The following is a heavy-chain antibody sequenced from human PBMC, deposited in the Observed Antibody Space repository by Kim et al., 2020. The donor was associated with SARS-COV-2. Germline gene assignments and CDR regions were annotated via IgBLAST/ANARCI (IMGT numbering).Heavy chain of an antibody. CDR3: IKDVLAGVSDA. Sequence: GGSLRLSCIASGFTFHDHAMHWVRQAPGKGLEWVSGIIWNGGGVDYADSVKGRFTTSLDKAKNSLYLQMNSLRPDDTALYYCIKDVLAGVSDAWGQGT. CDR1: GFTFHDHA. J-gene: IGHJ1*01. V-gene: IGHV3-9*01. CDR2: IIWNGGGV. D-gene: IGHD3-3*02.